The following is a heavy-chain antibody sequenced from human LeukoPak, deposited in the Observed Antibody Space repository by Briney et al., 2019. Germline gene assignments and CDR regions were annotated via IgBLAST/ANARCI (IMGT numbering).Heavy chain of an antibody. Sequence: GSLRLSCAASGFTFSDHWMHWVRQAPGKGLEWVAVIWYDGSNKYYADSVKGRFTISRDNSKNTLYLQMNSLRAEDTAVYYCATDIVVVPAAMSFDYWGQGTLVTVSS. V-gene: IGHV3-33*08. CDR1: GFTFSDHW. CDR2: IWYDGSNK. CDR3: ATDIVVVPAAMSFDY. D-gene: IGHD2-2*01. J-gene: IGHJ4*02.